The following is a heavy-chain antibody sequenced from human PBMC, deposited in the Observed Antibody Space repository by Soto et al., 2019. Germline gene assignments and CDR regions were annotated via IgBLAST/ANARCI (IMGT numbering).Heavy chain of an antibody. CDR2: IYSGGST. Sequence: EVQLGGPGGGWIQPGGSLRPSVAASGFTVRNNYMSWVRQAPGKGLEWVSLIYSGGSTFYADSVKGRFTISRDNSKNTLFLQMNSLRAEDTAVYFCATYTSLDYWGQGTLVTVSS. CDR1: GFTVRNNY. V-gene: IGHV3-53*01. D-gene: IGHD2-2*02. CDR3: ATYTSLDY. J-gene: IGHJ4*02.